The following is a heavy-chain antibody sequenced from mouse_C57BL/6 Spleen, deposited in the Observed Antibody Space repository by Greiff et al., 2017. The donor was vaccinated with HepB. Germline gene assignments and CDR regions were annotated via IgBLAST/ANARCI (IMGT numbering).Heavy chain of an antibody. Sequence: VKLQQPGAELVKPGASVKMSCKASGYTFTSYWITWVKQRPGQGLEWIGDIYPGSGSTNYNEKFKSKATLTVDTSSSTAYMQLSSLTSEDSAVYYCARGAYGSSQFAYWGQGTLVTVSA. CDR2: IYPGSGST. CDR1: GYTFTSYW. D-gene: IGHD1-1*01. V-gene: IGHV1-55*01. CDR3: ARGAYGSSQFAY. J-gene: IGHJ3*01.